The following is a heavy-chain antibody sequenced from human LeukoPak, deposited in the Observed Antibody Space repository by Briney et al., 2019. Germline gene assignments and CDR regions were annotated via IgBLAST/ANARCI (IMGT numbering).Heavy chain of an antibody. CDR2: IYSGGTT. Sequence: GGSLRLSCAASGFTVSSSYMTWVRQAPGKGLEWVSVIYSGGTTYYADSVKGRFTISRDNAKNTLYLQMNSLRAEDTAVYYCARDRNYGDYGPGAFDIWGQGTMVTVSS. CDR1: GFTVSSSY. V-gene: IGHV3-66*01. D-gene: IGHD4-17*01. J-gene: IGHJ3*02. CDR3: ARDRNYGDYGPGAFDI.